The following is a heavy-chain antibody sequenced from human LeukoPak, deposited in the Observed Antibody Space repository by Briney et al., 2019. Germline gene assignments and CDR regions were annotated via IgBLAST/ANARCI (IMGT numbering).Heavy chain of an antibody. J-gene: IGHJ5*02. CDR3: AGLGFGGVP. CDR1: GGSISSSGYY. V-gene: IGHV4-31*03. D-gene: IGHD3-16*01. Sequence: PSETLSLTCSVSGGSISSSGYYWNWIRQHPGKGLELIGYIYYSGSTYYSPSLRSRVTISVDTSKNQFSLKLSSVTAADTAVYYCAGLGFGGVPWGQGTLVTVSS. CDR2: IYYSGST.